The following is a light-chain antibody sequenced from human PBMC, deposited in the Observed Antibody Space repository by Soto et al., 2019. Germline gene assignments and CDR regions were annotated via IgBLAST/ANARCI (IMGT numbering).Light chain of an antibody. CDR1: SSNIGARYD. CDR2: GNN. CDR3: QSYDSSLSGSV. V-gene: IGLV1-40*01. J-gene: IGLJ2*01. Sequence: QSVLTQPPSVSGAPGQRVTISCTGSSSNIGARYDVHWYQQLPGTAPKLLIYGNNNRPSGVPDRFSGSKSGTSASLAITGLQAEDEADYYCQSYDSSLSGSVFGGRTKLTVL.